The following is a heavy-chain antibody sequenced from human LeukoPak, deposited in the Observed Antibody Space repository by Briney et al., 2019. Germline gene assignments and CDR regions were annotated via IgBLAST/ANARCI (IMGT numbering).Heavy chain of an antibody. J-gene: IGHJ6*04. CDR2: TRNKANSYTT. D-gene: IGHD2-2*01. Sequence: GGPLRLSCAASGFTVSSNYMSWVRQAPGKGLEGVGRTRNKANSYTTEYAASVKGRFTISRDDSKNSLYLQMNSLKTEDTAVYYCARFGVVPAARYYYGMDVWGKGTTVTVSS. CDR1: GFTVSSNY. V-gene: IGHV3-72*01. CDR3: ARFGVVPAARYYYGMDV.